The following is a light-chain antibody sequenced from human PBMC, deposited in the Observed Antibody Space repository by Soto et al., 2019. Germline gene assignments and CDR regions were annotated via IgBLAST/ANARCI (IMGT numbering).Light chain of an antibody. J-gene: IGLJ1*01. V-gene: IGLV2-23*01. CDR1: SSDFGSYKF. CDR3: FSFTSTNTHV. Sequence: QSALTQPASVSGSPGQSVTISCTGTSSDFGSYKFVSWYQHHPGTVPKVIIYETSKRPSGVSDRFSGSKSGNTASLTISGLQAEDEADYYCFSFTSTNTHVFGSGTEVTVL. CDR2: ETS.